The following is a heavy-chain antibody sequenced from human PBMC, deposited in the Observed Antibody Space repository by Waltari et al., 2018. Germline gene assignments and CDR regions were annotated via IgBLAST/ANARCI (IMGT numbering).Heavy chain of an antibody. CDR2: LYYSGTT. J-gene: IGHJ4*02. D-gene: IGHD6-19*01. Sequence: QVQLQESGPGLLQPSETLSLTCTVSGGSVSNSYCSWIRQPPGKGLEWIGYLYYSGTTNYNPSLKSRVTISVDTSKNQFSLKLNSVTAADTAVYYCATPGSGWLAPIDYWGQGALVTVSS. CDR3: ATPGSGWLAPIDY. CDR1: GGSVSNSY. V-gene: IGHV4-59*02.